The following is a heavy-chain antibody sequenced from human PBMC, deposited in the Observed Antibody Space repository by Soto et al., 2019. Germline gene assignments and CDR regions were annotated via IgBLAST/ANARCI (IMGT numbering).Heavy chain of an antibody. Sequence: PGGSLRLSCAASGFAFSGYAVTWVRQAPGKGLEWVSAISGSGGSTYYADSVKGRFTISRDISKNMLYLQMNSLRAEDTAVYYCAKTETFNGYYNAFDYWGQGTQVTVSS. CDR3: AKTETFNGYYNAFDY. CDR2: ISGSGGST. V-gene: IGHV3-23*01. CDR1: GFAFSGYA. J-gene: IGHJ4*02. D-gene: IGHD3-9*01.